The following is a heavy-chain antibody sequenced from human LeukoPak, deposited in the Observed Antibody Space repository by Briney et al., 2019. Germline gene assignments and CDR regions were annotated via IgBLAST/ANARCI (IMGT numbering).Heavy chain of an antibody. V-gene: IGHV3-64*01. CDR1: GFTFSSYA. CDR3: AKRGESGSSKRPPDY. CDR2: ISSNGGST. Sequence: GGSLRLSCAASGFTFSSYAMHWVRQAPGKGLEYVSSISSNGGSTYYANSVKGRFTISRDNSKNTLYLQMNSLRAEDTAVYYCAKRGESGSSKRPPDYWGQGALVTVSS. J-gene: IGHJ4*02. D-gene: IGHD1-26*01.